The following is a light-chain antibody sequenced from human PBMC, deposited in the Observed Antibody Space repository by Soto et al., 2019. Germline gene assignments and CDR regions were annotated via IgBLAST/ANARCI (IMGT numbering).Light chain of an antibody. J-gene: IGKJ4*01. V-gene: IGKV3-20*01. CDR1: QSVSTNY. CDR3: NQYGSSPFT. Sequence: EIVLTQSPGTLSLSPGERATLSCRASQSVSTNYLAWYQQKPGQAPRLLIYGASSRATGIPDRFSGSGSGTDVTLTISRLEPEDFAVYFCNQYGSSPFTFGGGTQVEIK. CDR2: GAS.